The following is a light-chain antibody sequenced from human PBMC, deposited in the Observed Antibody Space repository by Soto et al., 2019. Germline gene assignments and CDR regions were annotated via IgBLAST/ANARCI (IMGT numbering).Light chain of an antibody. J-gene: IGLJ1*01. CDR2: DGV. CDR1: SSDVGGFNS. CDR3: SSYTSTMTNV. V-gene: IGLV2-14*03. Sequence: QSVLTQPASVSGSPGQSITISCTGTSSDVGGFNSVSWYQLRPGTAPKLILYDGVDPPSGVSYCFSGSNSGNTAPLTISGLQAADEADYFCSSYTSTMTNVFGSGTKVTVL.